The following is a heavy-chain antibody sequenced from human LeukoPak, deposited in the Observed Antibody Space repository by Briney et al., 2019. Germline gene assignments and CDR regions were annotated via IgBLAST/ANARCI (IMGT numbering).Heavy chain of an antibody. D-gene: IGHD3-16*02. CDR3: ARHSITFGGVIADFDY. CDR2: INHSGST. CDR1: GGSFSAYY. J-gene: IGHJ4*02. Sequence: SETLSLTCAVYGGSFSAYYWSWIRQSPVKGLEWIGQINHSGSTNYNPSLKSRVTISVDTSKNQFSLKLSSVTAADTAVYYCARHSITFGGVIADFDYWGQGTLVTVSS. V-gene: IGHV4-34*01.